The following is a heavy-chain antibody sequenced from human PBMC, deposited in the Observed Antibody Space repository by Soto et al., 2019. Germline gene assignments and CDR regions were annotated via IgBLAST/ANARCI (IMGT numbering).Heavy chain of an antibody. CDR2: INHSGST. CDR3: ARGRSYDSSGALAFDI. CDR1: GGSFSGYY. J-gene: IGHJ3*02. V-gene: IGHV4-34*01. D-gene: IGHD3-22*01. Sequence: SETLSLTCAVYGGSFSGYYWSWIRQPPGKGLEWIGEINHSGSTNYNPSLKSRVTISVDTSKNQFSLKLSSVTAADTAVYYCARGRSYDSSGALAFDIWGQGTMVTVSS.